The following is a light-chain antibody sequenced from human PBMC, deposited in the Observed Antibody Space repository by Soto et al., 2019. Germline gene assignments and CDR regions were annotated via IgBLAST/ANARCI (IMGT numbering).Light chain of an antibody. V-gene: IGKV3-20*01. J-gene: IGKJ5*01. CDR2: GAS. Sequence: EIVLTQPPGTLSLSPGERATLSCRASQSVSSSYLAWYQQKPGQAPGLLIYGASSRATGIPDRFSGSGCGTVFTNTISRLEPEDIAVDYCQQYGRSPTFGQGTRLEIK. CDR1: QSVSSSY. CDR3: QQYGRSPT.